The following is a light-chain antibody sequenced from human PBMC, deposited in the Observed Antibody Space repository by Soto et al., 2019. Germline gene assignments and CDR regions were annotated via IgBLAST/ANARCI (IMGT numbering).Light chain of an antibody. Sequence: QSALTQPPSVSGAPGQRVAISCTGSSSNIGAGYDVHWYQQLPGTAPKLLIYGNSNRPSGVPDRFSGSKSGTSASLAITGLQAEDEADYYCKSYDSSLSVVFGTGTKVTVL. V-gene: IGLV1-40*01. CDR3: KSYDSSLSVV. CDR2: GNS. CDR1: SSNIGAGYD. J-gene: IGLJ1*01.